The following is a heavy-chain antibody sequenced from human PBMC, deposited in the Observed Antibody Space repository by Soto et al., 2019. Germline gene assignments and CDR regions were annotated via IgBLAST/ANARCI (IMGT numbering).Heavy chain of an antibody. D-gene: IGHD3-22*01. CDR1: GYTFTSYG. Sequence: GASVKVSWKASGYTFTSYGISWVRQAPGQGLEWMGWISAYNGNTNYAQKLQGRVTMTTDTSTSTAYMELRSLRSDDTAVYYCARDQYYDSSGYYYPFDYWGQGTLVTVSS. CDR3: ARDQYYDSSGYYYPFDY. J-gene: IGHJ4*02. CDR2: ISAYNGNT. V-gene: IGHV1-18*01.